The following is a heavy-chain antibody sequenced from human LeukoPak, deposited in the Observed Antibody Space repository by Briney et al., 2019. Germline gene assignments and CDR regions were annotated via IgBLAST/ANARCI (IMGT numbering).Heavy chain of an antibody. Sequence: SETLSLTCAVYGGSFSGYYWSWIRQPPGKGLEWIGEINHSGSTNYNPSLKSRVTISVDTSKNQFSLKLSSVTAADTAVYYCVRGARSIAARAAGYYYYMDVWGKGTTVTVS. J-gene: IGHJ6*03. V-gene: IGHV4-34*01. CDR2: INHSGST. D-gene: IGHD6-6*01. CDR3: VRGARSIAARAAGYYYYMDV. CDR1: GGSFSGYY.